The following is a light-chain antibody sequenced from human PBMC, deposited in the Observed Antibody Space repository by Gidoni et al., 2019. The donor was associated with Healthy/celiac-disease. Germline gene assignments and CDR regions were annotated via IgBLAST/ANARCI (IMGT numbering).Light chain of an antibody. Sequence: EIVMTQSPATLSVSPGERATPSCRASQSVSSTLAWYQQKPVQAPRLPIYVASTRATGIPARFSCSVSCTDFTLPISSLQSEDFAVYYCQQYNNWPHTFGQGTQLEIK. V-gene: IGKV3-15*01. J-gene: IGKJ2*01. CDR2: VAS. CDR3: QQYNNWPHT. CDR1: QSVSST.